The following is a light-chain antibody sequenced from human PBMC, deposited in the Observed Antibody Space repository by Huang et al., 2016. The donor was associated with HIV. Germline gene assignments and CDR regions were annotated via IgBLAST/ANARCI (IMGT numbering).Light chain of an antibody. CDR2: AAC. CDR3: QQYYGTPYT. J-gene: IGKJ2*01. V-gene: IGKV1-NL1*01. CDR1: QGISDA. Sequence: DIQMTQSPSSLSASVGDRVTITCRASQGISDALAWYQQKPGTAPKLLVYAACRLESGVPYRVSGSGSGTDYTLTISSLQPEDCATYYCQQYYGTPYTFGQGTKLEIK.